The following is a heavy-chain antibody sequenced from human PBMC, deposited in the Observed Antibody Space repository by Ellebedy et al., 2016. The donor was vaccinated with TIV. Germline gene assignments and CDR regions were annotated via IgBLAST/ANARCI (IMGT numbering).Heavy chain of an antibody. CDR2: INPSGGST. CDR3: ARGRNSGSSWYLETIDY. CDR1: GYTFSNYF. J-gene: IGHJ4*02. D-gene: IGHD6-13*01. Sequence: AASVKVSCKASGYTFSNYFMHWVRQAPGQGLEWMGIINPSGGSTSYAQKLQGRVTMTRDTSPSTVYMELSSLRSEDTAVYYCARGRNSGSSWYLETIDYWGQGTLVTVSS. V-gene: IGHV1-46*04.